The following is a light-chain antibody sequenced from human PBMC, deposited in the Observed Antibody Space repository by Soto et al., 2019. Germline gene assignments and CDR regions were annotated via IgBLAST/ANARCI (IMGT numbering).Light chain of an antibody. J-gene: IGKJ1*01. V-gene: IGKV3-15*01. CDR2: GAS. CDR3: QQYYHWPGT. Sequence: EMVMTQSPVTLSVSSGERATLSCRASQNVISNLAWYPQKPGQAPRLLIFGASTSATGIPARFSGSGSGTEFTLTISSLQSEDFAVYYCQQYYHWPGTFGQGTKVEIK. CDR1: QNVISN.